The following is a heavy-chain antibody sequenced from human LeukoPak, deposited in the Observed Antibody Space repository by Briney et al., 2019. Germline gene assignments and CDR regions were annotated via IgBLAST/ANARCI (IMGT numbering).Heavy chain of an antibody. J-gene: IGHJ4*02. CDR2: ISGSGGST. D-gene: IGHD3-22*01. V-gene: IGHV3-23*01. Sequence: GGSLRLSCAASGFTFSSYSMNWVRQAPGKGLEWVSAISGSGGSTYYADSVKGRFTISRDNSKNTLYLQMNSLRAEDTAVYYCAKERWYYDSSAQLDYWGQGTLVTVSS. CDR1: GFTFSSYS. CDR3: AKERWYYDSSAQLDY.